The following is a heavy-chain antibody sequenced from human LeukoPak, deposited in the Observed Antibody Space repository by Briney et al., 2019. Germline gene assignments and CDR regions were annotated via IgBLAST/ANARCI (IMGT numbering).Heavy chain of an antibody. J-gene: IGHJ4*02. V-gene: IGHV4-34*01. Sequence: SETLSLTCAVYGGSFSGYYWSWIRQPPGKGLEWIGTIYYSGSTYYNSSLKSRVTISVDTSKNQLSLKLSSVTAADTAVYYCARHRGPIWFGPDYWGQGTLVTVSS. CDR3: ARHRGPIWFGPDY. CDR2: IYYSGST. D-gene: IGHD3-10*01. CDR1: GGSFSGYY.